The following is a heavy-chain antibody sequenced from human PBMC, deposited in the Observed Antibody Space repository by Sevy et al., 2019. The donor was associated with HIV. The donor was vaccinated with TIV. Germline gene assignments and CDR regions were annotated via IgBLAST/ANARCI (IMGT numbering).Heavy chain of an antibody. D-gene: IGHD3-22*01. Sequence: GGSLRISCAASGFTLNDVYMNWIRQVPGKGLQWISYMSTSGYDIFYADSVKGRFIMSRDNAKNSLFLQMNRLRAEDTAVCYCVRGHPHTIYYESSLDFRGPGTLVTVSS. CDR2: MSTSGYDI. CDR3: VRGHPHTIYYESSLDF. CDR1: GFTLNDVY. V-gene: IGHV3-11*01. J-gene: IGHJ4*02.